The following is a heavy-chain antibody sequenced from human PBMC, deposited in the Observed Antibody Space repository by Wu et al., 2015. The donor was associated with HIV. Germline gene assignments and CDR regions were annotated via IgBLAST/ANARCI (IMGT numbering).Heavy chain of an antibody. CDR3: ARVFEDSSGYYSWFDP. CDR1: GYTFITHP. Sequence: LVQSGPELKKPGASVKVSCKASGYTFITHPITWVRQAPGQRPEWMGWITTNNGYTKYAQKFQDRLSLTTDTSATTVYMELRSLRSDDTAVYYCARVFEDSSGYYSWFDPWGRGNPGHRLL. D-gene: IGHD3-22*01. J-gene: IGHJ5*02. CDR2: ITTNNGYT. V-gene: IGHV1-18*01.